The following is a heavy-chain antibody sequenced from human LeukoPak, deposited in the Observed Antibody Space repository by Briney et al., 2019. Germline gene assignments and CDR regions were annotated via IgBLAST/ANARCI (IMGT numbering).Heavy chain of an antibody. CDR3: ARAKWLVRDAFDI. CDR1: GGSFSGYY. J-gene: IGHJ3*02. D-gene: IGHD6-19*01. Sequence: PSETLSLTCAVYGGSFSGYYWSWIRQPPGKGLEWIGEINHSGSTNYNPSLKSRVTISVDTSKNQFSLKLSSVTAADTAVYYCARAKWLVRDAFDIWGQGTMVTVSP. CDR2: INHSGST. V-gene: IGHV4-34*01.